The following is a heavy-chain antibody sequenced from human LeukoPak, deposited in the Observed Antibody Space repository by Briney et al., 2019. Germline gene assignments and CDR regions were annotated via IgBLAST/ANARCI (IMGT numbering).Heavy chain of an antibody. CDR2: INHSGST. J-gene: IGHJ4*02. D-gene: IGHD3-22*01. Sequence: SETLSLTCAVYGGSFSGYYWGWIRQPPGKGLEWIGEINHSGSTNYNPSLKSRVTISVDTSKNQFSLKLSSVTAADTAVYYCARFSSGYYSLDYWGQGTLVTVSS. CDR1: GGSFSGYY. V-gene: IGHV4-34*01. CDR3: ARFSSGYYSLDY.